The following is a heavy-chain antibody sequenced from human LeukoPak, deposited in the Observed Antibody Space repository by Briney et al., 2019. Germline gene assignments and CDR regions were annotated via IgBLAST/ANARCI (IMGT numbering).Heavy chain of an antibody. Sequence: PSETLSLTCTVSGGSISSYYWTWIRQPPGKGLEWIGLIYYNGNTKYNPSLKSRVTMSVDTSNNQFSHKVSSVTAADTAVYYCARHSGSYYYSAMDVWGQGTTVTVSS. V-gene: IGHV4-59*08. J-gene: IGHJ6*02. D-gene: IGHD1-26*01. CDR3: ARHSGSYYYSAMDV. CDR1: GGSISSYY. CDR2: IYYNGNT.